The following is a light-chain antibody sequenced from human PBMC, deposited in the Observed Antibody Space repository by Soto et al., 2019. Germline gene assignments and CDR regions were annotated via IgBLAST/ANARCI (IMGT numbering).Light chain of an antibody. V-gene: IGKV1-39*01. Sequence: DMEMPQSPSSLSASVGDRVTITCRASQSISNYLNWYQHKPGKVPKRLIYAASSLQSGVPTRFSGSGSGTHFTLTINSLQPEDFATYYCQQSYGTPLTFGGGTKIEIK. CDR1: QSISNY. CDR3: QQSYGTPLT. J-gene: IGKJ4*01. CDR2: AAS.